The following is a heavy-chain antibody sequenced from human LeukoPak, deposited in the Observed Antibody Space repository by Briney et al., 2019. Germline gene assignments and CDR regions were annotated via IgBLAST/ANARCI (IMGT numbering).Heavy chain of an antibody. Sequence: ASVKVSCKASGYTFASYYMHWVRQAPGQGLEWMGIINPSGGSTTYAQKFQGRVTMTRDTSTSTVYMYLSSLRSEDMAVYYCARDSTPTYYSGTYYFEYWGQGTLVTVSS. CDR3: ARDSTPTYYSGTYYFEY. J-gene: IGHJ4*02. CDR1: GYTFASYY. V-gene: IGHV1-46*01. D-gene: IGHD1-26*01. CDR2: INPSGGST.